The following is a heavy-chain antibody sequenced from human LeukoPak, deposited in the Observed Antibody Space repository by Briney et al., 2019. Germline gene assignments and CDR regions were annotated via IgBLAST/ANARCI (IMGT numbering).Heavy chain of an antibody. CDR1: GFTFSSYA. D-gene: IGHD2-2*02. Sequence: GGSLRLSCAASGFTFSSYAMHWVRQAPGKGLEWVANIKQDGSEKYYVDSVKGRFTISRDNAKNSLYLQMNSLRAEDTAVYYCARAVGYCSSTSCYIRFDPWGQGTLVTVSS. CDR2: IKQDGSEK. CDR3: ARAVGYCSSTSCYIRFDP. J-gene: IGHJ5*02. V-gene: IGHV3-7*01.